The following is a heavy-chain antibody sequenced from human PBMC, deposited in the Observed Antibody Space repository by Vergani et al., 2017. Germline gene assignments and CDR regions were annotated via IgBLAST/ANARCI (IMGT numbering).Heavy chain of an antibody. CDR2: TSTDGST. D-gene: IGHD3-16*02. V-gene: IGHV4-61*02. J-gene: IGHJ6*03. Sequence: QVQLQEPGPGLVKPSQTLSLTCSVSGGAVNSGSNFWTWIRQPAGKGLEWIGRTSTDGSTNYNPSLKSRVTVSVDTSKTQISLRLKSVTAEDTAVYYCARETVVTSWDGYRFHYMDVWGKGTTVTVSS. CDR3: ARETVVTSWDGYRFHYMDV. CDR1: GGAVNSGSNF.